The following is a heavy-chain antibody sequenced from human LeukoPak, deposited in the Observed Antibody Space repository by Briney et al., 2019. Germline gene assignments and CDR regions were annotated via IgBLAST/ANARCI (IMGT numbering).Heavy chain of an antibody. Sequence: SETLSLTCTVFGGSISSSSYYWGWIRQPPGKGLEWIGRIYYSGSTYYNPSLKSRVTISVDTSKNQFSLKLSPVTAADTAVYYCARGPAGITGTDAFDMWGQGTMVTVSS. CDR2: IYYSGST. D-gene: IGHD1-20*01. CDR3: ARGPAGITGTDAFDM. V-gene: IGHV4-39*07. CDR1: GGSISSSSYY. J-gene: IGHJ3*02.